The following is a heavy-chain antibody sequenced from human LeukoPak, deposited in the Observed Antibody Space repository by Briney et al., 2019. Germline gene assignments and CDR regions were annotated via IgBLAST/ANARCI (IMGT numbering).Heavy chain of an antibody. V-gene: IGHV3-66*02. J-gene: IGHJ1*01. CDR3: ARASRHSSGWAYFQH. Sequence: GGSLRLSCAASGFTVSSNYMSWVRQAPGKGLEWVSVIYSGGSTYYADSVKGRFTISRDNSKNTLYLQMNSLRAEDTAVYYCARASRHSSGWAYFQHWGQGTLVTVSS. CDR1: GFTVSSNY. CDR2: IYSGGST. D-gene: IGHD6-19*01.